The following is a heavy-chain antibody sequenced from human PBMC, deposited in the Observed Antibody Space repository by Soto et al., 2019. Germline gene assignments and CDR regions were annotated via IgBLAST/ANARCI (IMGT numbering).Heavy chain of an antibody. CDR2: IYYGGGA. Sequence: QVQLQESGPGLVKPSQTLSLTCTISGGSISSGGYYWSWIRQHPGKGLEWIGYIYYGGGAYYNPSLKSRVTISVDTSKNQFSLKLSSVTAADTAVYYCAREYCSSAGCFFDYWGKGTLVTVSS. V-gene: IGHV4-31*03. CDR1: GGSISSGGYY. D-gene: IGHD2-2*01. CDR3: AREYCSSAGCFFDY. J-gene: IGHJ4*02.